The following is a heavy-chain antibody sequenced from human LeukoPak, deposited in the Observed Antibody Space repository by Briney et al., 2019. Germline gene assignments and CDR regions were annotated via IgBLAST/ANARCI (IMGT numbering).Heavy chain of an antibody. J-gene: IGHJ4*02. D-gene: IGHD3-22*01. CDR3: ARADSSGYYLPRYDY. CDR1: GYTLTYYY. Sequence: ASVKVSCKASGYTLTYYYMHWVRQAPGQGLEWVGIINPRGGSQTFAQKFQGRVTVTTDTSTSTVYMELRSLRSEDTAVYYCARADSSGYYLPRYDYWGQGTLVTVSS. V-gene: IGHV1-46*01. CDR2: INPRGGSQ.